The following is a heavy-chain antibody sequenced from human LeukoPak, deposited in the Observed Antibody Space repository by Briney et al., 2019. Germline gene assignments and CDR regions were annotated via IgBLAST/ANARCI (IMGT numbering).Heavy chain of an antibody. V-gene: IGHV3-73*01. CDR2: IRSTANGYAT. CDR3: RNTVGATRGHYYYYYMDV. D-gene: IGHD1-26*01. J-gene: IGHJ6*03. Sequence: GGSLRLSCAASGFTFSGSALHWVRQASGKGLEWVGRIRSTANGYATAYAASVKGRFTISRDDSKNTAYLQMDSLKTEDTAVYYCRNTVGATRGHYYYYYMDVWGKGTTVTVSS. CDR1: GFTFSGSA.